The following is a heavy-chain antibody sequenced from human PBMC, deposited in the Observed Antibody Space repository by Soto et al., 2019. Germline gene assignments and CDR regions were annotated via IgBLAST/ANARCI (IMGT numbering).Heavy chain of an antibody. CDR2: ISPYSGYT. J-gene: IGHJ4*02. D-gene: IGHD2-2*01. CDR3: AREASVLIPAAQPSRFDS. V-gene: IGHV1-18*01. CDR1: GYSFMKYG. Sequence: QVQLVQSGGEVKKSGASVKISCKGFGYSFMKYGINWVRQAPGQGLEWVGWISPYSGYTHSAQKFHGRLTLTTDTAASTAYMELRILRSADTALYYCAREASVLIPAAQPSRFDSWGQGTLVTVSS.